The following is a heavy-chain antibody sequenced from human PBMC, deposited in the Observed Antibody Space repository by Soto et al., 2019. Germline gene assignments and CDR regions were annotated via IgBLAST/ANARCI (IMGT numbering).Heavy chain of an antibody. V-gene: IGHV3-30-3*01. CDR3: ARVPSSSGRAHFDY. CDR1: GFTFSSYA. Sequence: QVPLVESGGGVVQTGRSLRLSCAASGFTFSSYAMHWVRQAPGKGLEWVAVISYDGSNKYYADSVKGRFTISTDNSKTTLYLQINSLRAEDTAVYYCARVPSSSGRAHFDYWGQGTLVTVSS. J-gene: IGHJ4*02. CDR2: ISYDGSNK. D-gene: IGHD2-15*01.